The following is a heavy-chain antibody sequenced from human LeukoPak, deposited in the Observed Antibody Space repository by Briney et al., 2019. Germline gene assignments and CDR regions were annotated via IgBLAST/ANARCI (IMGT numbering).Heavy chain of an antibody. CDR1: GFTFSSYA. J-gene: IGHJ4*02. D-gene: IGHD5-18*01. CDR2: ISSSGGST. V-gene: IGHV3-23*01. Sequence: PGGSLRLSCAASGFTFSSYAMSGVRQAAGKGLEWVSSISSSGGSTYYADSVKGRFTISRDYSKNTLYLQMNSLRAEDTAVYYCAKDLYTYGTTPLDYWGQGTLVTVSS. CDR3: AKDLYTYGTTPLDY.